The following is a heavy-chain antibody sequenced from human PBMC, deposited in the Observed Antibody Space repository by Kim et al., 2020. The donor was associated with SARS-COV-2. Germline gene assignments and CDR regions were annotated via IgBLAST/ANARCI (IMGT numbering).Heavy chain of an antibody. CDR1: GGSISSSSYY. D-gene: IGHD3-10*01. V-gene: IGHV4-39*01. CDR2: IYYSGST. CDR3: ARLAEITMVRGVISSMDV. J-gene: IGHJ6*02. Sequence: SETLSLTCTVSGGSISSSSYYWGWIRQPPGKGLEWIGSIYYSGSTYYNPSLKSRVTISVDTSKNQFSLKLSSVTAADTAVYYCARLAEITMVRGVISSMDVWGQGTTVTVSS.